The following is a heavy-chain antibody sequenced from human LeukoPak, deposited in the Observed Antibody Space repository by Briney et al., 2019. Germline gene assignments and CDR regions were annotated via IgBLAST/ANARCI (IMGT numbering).Heavy chain of an antibody. Sequence: GGSLRISCAASGFTFSSYAMHWVRQAPGKRLEWVAFIRYDGSNEYYADSVKGRFTISKDNSKTTLYLQMNSLRAEDTAVYYCATDFGTKAAARFFFDYWGQGTLVTVSS. CDR2: IRYDGSNE. J-gene: IGHJ4*02. D-gene: IGHD2-2*01. CDR3: ATDFGTKAAARFFFDY. V-gene: IGHV3-30*02. CDR1: GFTFSSYA.